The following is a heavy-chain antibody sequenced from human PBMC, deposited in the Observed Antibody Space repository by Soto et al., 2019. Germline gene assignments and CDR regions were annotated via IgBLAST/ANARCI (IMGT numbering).Heavy chain of an antibody. D-gene: IGHD6-19*01. CDR2: IQYGGTT. V-gene: IGHV4-39*01. J-gene: IGHJ4*02. CDR1: RGSITRNNHF. CDR3: ARLGSSGWYQGSYFDY. Sequence: QLQLQESGPGLVKASETLSLTCTVSRGSITRNNHFWGWIRQSPGKGLEWIGSIQYGGTTNYNPSLKSRVIMSAETSKNQFSLMMNSVTAADTAVYYCARLGSSGWYQGSYFDYWGQGTLVTVSS.